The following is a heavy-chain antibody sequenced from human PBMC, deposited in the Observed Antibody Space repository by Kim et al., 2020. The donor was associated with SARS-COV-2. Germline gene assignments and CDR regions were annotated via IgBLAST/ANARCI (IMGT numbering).Heavy chain of an antibody. CDR1: GFTFGTYW. CDR2: IKEDESEQ. D-gene: IGHD2-21*02. J-gene: IGHJ6*02. CDR3: ARQMVTGTGASSYGVDV. Sequence: GGSLRLSCAASGFTFGTYWMSWVRQAPGKGLEWVANIKEDESEQYYVDSVKGRFTISRDNAKNSLYLQMNTLTAEDTGVYYCARQMVTGTGASSYGVDVWAQATTVAVSS. V-gene: IGHV3-7*03.